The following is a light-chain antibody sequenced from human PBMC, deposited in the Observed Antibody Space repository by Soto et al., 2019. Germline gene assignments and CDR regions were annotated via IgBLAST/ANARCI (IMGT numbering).Light chain of an antibody. CDR2: GAS. Sequence: EIVLTQSPGTLSLSPGERATLSCRASQSVSSSYLAWYQQKPGQAPRLLIYGASSRATGIPDRLSGSVSGTDFTLTVSRLEPEAFAVYYCQQYGSSPYTFGQGTKLEIK. CDR1: QSVSSSY. CDR3: QQYGSSPYT. J-gene: IGKJ2*01. V-gene: IGKV3-20*01.